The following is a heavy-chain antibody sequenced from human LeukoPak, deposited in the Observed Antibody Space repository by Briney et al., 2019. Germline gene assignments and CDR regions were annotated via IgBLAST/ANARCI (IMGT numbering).Heavy chain of an antibody. CDR3: ARQRGSCSSTSCHNWFDP. D-gene: IGHD2-2*01. CDR2: IYYSGRT. Sequence: SETLSLTCTVSGGSISSSSYYWGWIRQPPGKGLEWIGSIYYSGRTYYNPSLKSRVTISVATSKNQFSLKLSSVTAADTAVYYCARQRGSCSSTSCHNWFDPWGQGTLVTVSS. J-gene: IGHJ5*02. CDR1: GGSISSSSYY. V-gene: IGHV4-39*01.